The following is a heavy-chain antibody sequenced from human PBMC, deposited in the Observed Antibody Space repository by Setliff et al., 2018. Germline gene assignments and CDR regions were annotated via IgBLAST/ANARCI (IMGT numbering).Heavy chain of an antibody. V-gene: IGHV4-4*08. Sequence: TLSLTCTVSGGSISSYYWSWIRQPPGKGLEWIGYIYASGSTNYNPSLKSRVTLSVDTSKNQFSLKVSSVTAADTAVYYCARAPPNRYSGSYEYFYMDVWGKGTTVTV. D-gene: IGHD1-26*01. CDR3: ARAPPNRYSGSYEYFYMDV. CDR2: IYASGST. CDR1: GGSISSYY. J-gene: IGHJ6*03.